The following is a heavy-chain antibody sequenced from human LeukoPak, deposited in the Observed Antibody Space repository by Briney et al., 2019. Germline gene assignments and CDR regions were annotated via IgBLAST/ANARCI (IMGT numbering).Heavy chain of an antibody. CDR2: ISGSGGST. J-gene: IGHJ3*02. CDR3: AKDRRTLDAFDI. Sequence: GGSLRLSCAASGFTFSISAMSWVRQAPGKGLEWVSAISGSGGSTYYADSVKGRFIISRDNSKNTLYLRMNSLRAEDTAVYYCAKDRRTLDAFDIWGQGTMVTVSS. V-gene: IGHV3-23*01. CDR1: GFTFSISA.